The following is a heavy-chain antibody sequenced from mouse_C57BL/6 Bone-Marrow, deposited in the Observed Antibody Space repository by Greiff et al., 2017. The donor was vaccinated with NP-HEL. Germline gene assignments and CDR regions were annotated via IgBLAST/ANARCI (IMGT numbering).Heavy chain of an antibody. CDR2: ISYDGSN. J-gene: IGHJ4*01. CDR1: GYSITSVYY. D-gene: IGHD1-1*01. V-gene: IGHV3-6*01. Sequence: EVQLQESGPGLVKPSQSLSLTCSVTGYSITSVYYWNWIRQFPGNKLEWMGYISYDGSNNYNPSLKNRISITRDTSKNQFFLKLNSVTTEDTATYYCARLSDYYGIYAMDYWGQGTSVTVSS. CDR3: ARLSDYYGIYAMDY.